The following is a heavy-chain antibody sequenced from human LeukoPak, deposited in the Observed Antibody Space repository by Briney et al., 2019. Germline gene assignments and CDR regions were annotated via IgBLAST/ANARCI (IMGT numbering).Heavy chain of an antibody. J-gene: IGHJ6*03. Sequence: PSETLSLTCAVYGGSFSGYYWSWIRQPPGKGLEWIGEINHSGSTNYNPSLKSRVTISVDTSKNQFSLKLSSVTAADTAVYYCARHQHRRAAAAKGRYYMDVWGKGTTVTVSS. CDR3: ARHQHRRAAAAKGRYYMDV. V-gene: IGHV4-34*01. D-gene: IGHD6-13*01. CDR1: GGSFSGYY. CDR2: INHSGST.